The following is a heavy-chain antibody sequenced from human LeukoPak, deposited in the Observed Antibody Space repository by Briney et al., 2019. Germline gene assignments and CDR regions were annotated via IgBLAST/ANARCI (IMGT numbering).Heavy chain of an antibody. CDR3: ARDWSRRWYPGGLFDY. J-gene: IGHJ4*02. Sequence: SETLSLTCAVYGGSFTDYYWTWIRQPPGKGLEWIGEINHGGYTNYSPTLKSRVTLSVDTSKNQFSLKLSSVTAADTAVYYCARDWSRRWYPGGLFDYWGQGTLVTVSS. D-gene: IGHD6-13*01. V-gene: IGHV4-34*01. CDR2: INHGGYT. CDR1: GGSFTDYY.